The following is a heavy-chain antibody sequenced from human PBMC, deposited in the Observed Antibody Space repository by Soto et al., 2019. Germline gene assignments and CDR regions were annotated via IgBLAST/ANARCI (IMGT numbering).Heavy chain of an antibody. V-gene: IGHV4-59*08. CDR1: GGSIRSYY. Sequence: SETLSLTCTVSGGSIRSYYWSWIRQPPGKGLEWIGYIYYSGSTNYNPSLKSRVTISVDTSKNQFSLKLSSVTAADTAVYYCASLGPGYSYGSRPWGQGTLVTVSS. J-gene: IGHJ4*02. CDR3: ASLGPGYSYGSRP. D-gene: IGHD5-18*01. CDR2: IYYSGST.